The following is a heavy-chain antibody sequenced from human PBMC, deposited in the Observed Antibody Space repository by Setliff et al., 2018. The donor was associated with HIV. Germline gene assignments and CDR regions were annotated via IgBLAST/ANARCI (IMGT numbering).Heavy chain of an antibody. CDR1: GYTLSDYS. Sequence: GASVKVSCKAFGYTLSDYSIIWVRQAPGQGPEWMGWISDHNGNTNYAQKIQGRVTLTIDTSTSTAYMELRTLRSDDTAVYYCAREAANYAFDIWGQGTVVT. J-gene: IGHJ3*02. D-gene: IGHD2-15*01. V-gene: IGHV1-18*01. CDR2: ISDHNGNT. CDR3: AREAANYAFDI.